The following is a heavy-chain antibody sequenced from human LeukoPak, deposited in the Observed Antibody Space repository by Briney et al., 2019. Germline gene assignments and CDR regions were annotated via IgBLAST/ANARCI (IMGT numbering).Heavy chain of an antibody. J-gene: IGHJ4*02. CDR1: GYTFTGYG. CDR2: ISAYNGNT. V-gene: IGHV1-18*01. Sequence: ASVKVSCKASGYTFTGYGISWVRRAPGQGLEWMGWISAYNGNTNYAQKLQGRVTMTTDTSTSTAYMELRSLRSDDTAVYYCARDRSYYYDSSGSTHFDYWGQGTLVTVSS. CDR3: ARDRSYYYDSSGSTHFDY. D-gene: IGHD3-22*01.